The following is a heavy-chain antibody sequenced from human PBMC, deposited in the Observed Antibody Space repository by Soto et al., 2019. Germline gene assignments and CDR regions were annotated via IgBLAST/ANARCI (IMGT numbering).Heavy chain of an antibody. CDR3: GTSVRNWFDS. V-gene: IGHV4-59*01. J-gene: IGHJ5*01. Sequence: SETLSLTCSVSGGSISMYYCSWIRQPPGKGLEWIGYIYDRGNTNYNPSLKSRVTISLDTSKNQFSLQLSSVTAADPGVYYCGTSVRNWFDSWGQGTLVTVSS. CDR2: IYDRGNT. CDR1: GGSISMYY.